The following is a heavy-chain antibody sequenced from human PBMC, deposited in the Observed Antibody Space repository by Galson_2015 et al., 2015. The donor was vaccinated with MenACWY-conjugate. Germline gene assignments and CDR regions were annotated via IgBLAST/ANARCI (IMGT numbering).Heavy chain of an antibody. CDR3: ARLAGDFWSGYNVSFYYGLDV. V-gene: IGHV1-69*13. D-gene: IGHD3-3*01. Sequence: SVKVSCKASGGTFRSYAISWVRQAPGQGLEWMGGIIPIFGTTDYAQKFQGRVTITADESTSTGYMELSSLRSEDTAIYYCARLAGDFWSGYNVSFYYGLDVWGQGTTVTVSS. CDR1: GGTFRSYA. CDR2: IIPIFGTT. J-gene: IGHJ6*02.